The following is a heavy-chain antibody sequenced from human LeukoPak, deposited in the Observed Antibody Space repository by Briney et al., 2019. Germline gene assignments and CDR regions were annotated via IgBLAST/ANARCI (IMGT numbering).Heavy chain of an antibody. J-gene: IGHJ3*02. CDR3: ARDGPGRDGSDAFDI. V-gene: IGHV3-21*01. Sequence: ETGGSLRLSCAASGFTFSSYSMNWVRQAPGKGLEWVSSISSSSSYIYYADSVKGRFTISRDNAKNSLYLQMNSLRAEDTAVYYCARDGPGRDGSDAFDIWGQGTMVTVSS. CDR2: ISSSSSYI. CDR1: GFTFSSYS. D-gene: IGHD5-24*01.